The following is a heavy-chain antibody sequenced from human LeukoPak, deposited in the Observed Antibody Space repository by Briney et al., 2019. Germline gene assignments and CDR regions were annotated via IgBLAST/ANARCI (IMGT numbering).Heavy chain of an antibody. CDR2: MNPNSGNT. CDR3: ARGISVLENWFDP. J-gene: IGHJ5*02. CDR1: GYTFTSYD. D-gene: IGHD3-3*01. Sequence: ASVKVSCKASGYTFTSYDINWVRQATGQGLEWMGWMNPNSGNTGYAQKFQGRVTMTRDTSTSTVYMELSSLRSEDTAVYYCARGISVLENWFDPWGQGTLVTVSS. V-gene: IGHV1-8*01.